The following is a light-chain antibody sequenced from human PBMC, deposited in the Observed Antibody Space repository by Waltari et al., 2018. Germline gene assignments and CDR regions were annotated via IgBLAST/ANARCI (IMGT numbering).Light chain of an antibody. CDR3: QQYNDWLPYT. CDR1: QSISSD. CDR2: SAS. V-gene: IGKV3-15*01. Sequence: EIVMTQSPAILSVSPGERATLSCRASQSISSDLAWYQQKPGQAPRLLIYSASTRATGIPARFSGSGSGTEFTLTISSLRSEDFAVYYCQQYNDWLPYTFGQGTKLEIK. J-gene: IGKJ2*01.